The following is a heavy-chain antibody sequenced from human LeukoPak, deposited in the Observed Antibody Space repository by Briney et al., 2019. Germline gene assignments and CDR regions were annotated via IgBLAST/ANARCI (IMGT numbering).Heavy chain of an antibody. Sequence: SGPTLVNPAQTLTLTCTFSGFSLTASGVGVGWIRQPPRKALEWLALINWNDDEEYSPSLKSRLTVTKDTSKERVVLTMTNVDPVDTATYYCARFQPTETYRFDYWGQGALVTV. V-gene: IGHV2-5*01. CDR3: ARFQPTETYRFDY. D-gene: IGHD1-14*01. CDR2: INWNDDE. J-gene: IGHJ4*02. CDR1: GFSLTASGVG.